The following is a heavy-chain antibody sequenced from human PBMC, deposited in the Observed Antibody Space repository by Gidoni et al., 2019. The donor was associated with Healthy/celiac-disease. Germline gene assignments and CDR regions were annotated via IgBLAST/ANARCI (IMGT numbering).Heavy chain of an antibody. CDR1: GFSFTTYW. CDR2: INDDGTGT. J-gene: IGHJ4*02. CDR3: ARDPPGADTWDSFDY. Sequence: EVQLVESGGGLVQPGGSLRLSCAASGFSFTTYWMPWVRQVPGEGVFWVSRINDDGTGTAYADSAKGRFTISRDNAKNTLYLQMNSLRAEYTAIYYCARDPPGADTWDSFDYWGQGTLVSVSS. D-gene: IGHD1-26*01. V-gene: IGHV3-74*01.